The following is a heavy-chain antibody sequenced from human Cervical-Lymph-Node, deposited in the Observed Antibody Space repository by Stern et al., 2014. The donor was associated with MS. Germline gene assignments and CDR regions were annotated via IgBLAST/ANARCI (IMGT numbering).Heavy chain of an antibody. V-gene: IGHV3-23*04. Sequence: EVQLVESGGGLVQPGGSLRLTCAPSGFTFSLYAMSWVRQAPGKGLEWVSGISASGGSTSYADSVKGRSAISRDNSKNTMYLQMNSLRAEDTAVYYCAKAGGGDIVTIAAATPKAPFDYWGQGTLVTVSS. CDR1: GFTFSLYA. D-gene: IGHD2-2*01. J-gene: IGHJ4*02. CDR3: AKAGGGDIVTIAAATPKAPFDY. CDR2: ISASGGST.